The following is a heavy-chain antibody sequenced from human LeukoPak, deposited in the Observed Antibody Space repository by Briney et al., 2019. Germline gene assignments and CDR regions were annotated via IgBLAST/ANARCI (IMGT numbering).Heavy chain of an antibody. J-gene: IGHJ4*02. V-gene: IGHV4-39*02. D-gene: IGHD1-26*01. CDR1: GGSISSSSYY. Sequence: PSETLSLTCTVSGGSISSSSYYWGWIRQPPGKGLEWIGSIYYSGSTYYIPSLKSRATISVDTSKNQFSLKLSSVTAADTAVYYCAREKVGSTTFDYWGQGALVTVSS. CDR2: IYYSGST. CDR3: AREKVGSTTFDY.